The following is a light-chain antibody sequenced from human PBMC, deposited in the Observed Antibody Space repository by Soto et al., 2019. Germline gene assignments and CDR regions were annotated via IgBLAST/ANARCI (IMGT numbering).Light chain of an antibody. CDR2: GAS. CDR3: QQYNNWTFT. Sequence: EIVMTQSPATPSVSPGERATLSCRASQSVSSNLAWYQQKPGQAPRLLIYGASTRATGIPARFSGSVSGTEFTLTISSLQPEDFAVYYCQQYNNWTFTFGQGTRLEIK. CDR1: QSVSSN. J-gene: IGKJ5*01. V-gene: IGKV3-15*01.